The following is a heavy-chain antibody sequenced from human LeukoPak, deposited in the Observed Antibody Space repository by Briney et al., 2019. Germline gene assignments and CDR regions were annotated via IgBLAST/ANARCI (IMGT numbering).Heavy chain of an antibody. CDR1: GGSFSGYY. V-gene: IGHV4-34*01. J-gene: IGHJ6*03. CDR2: INHSGST. CDR3: ASLSSSWYYVDYYYYYMDV. D-gene: IGHD6-13*01. Sequence: PSETLSLTCAVYGGSFSGYYWSWIRQPPGKGLEWIGEINHSGSTNYNPSLKSRVTISVDTSKNQCSLKLSSVTAADTAVYYCASLSSSWYYVDYYYYYMDVWGKGTTVTVSS.